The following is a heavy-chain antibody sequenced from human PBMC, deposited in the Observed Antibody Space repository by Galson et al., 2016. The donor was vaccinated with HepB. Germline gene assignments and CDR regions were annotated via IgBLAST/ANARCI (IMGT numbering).Heavy chain of an antibody. V-gene: IGHV3-43*02. CDR2: ISGDGRNT. J-gene: IGHJ6*04. D-gene: IGHD3-3*01. CDR3: ARLILTYDFWSHYAMDV. Sequence: SLRLSCAASGLPSNNYAMHWVRQAPGKGLECVSLISGDGRNTYYADSVKGRFTISRDNAKNSLYLQMNSLRAEDTAVYYCARLILTYDFWSHYAMDVWGKGTTVTVSS. CDR1: GLPSNNYA.